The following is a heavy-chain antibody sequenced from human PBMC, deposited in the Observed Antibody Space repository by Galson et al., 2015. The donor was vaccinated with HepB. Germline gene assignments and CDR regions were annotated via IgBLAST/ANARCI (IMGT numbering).Heavy chain of an antibody. J-gene: IGHJ4*02. CDR2: ISYDGSNK. CDR3: AKDKRLYAMLTPDS. CDR1: GFTFNTYA. D-gene: IGHD2-8*01. Sequence: SLRLSCAASGFTFNTYAMHWVRQAPGKGLEWVAAISYDGSNKYYADSVKGRFTISRDNSKNTLYLQMNSLGPEDTAVYYCAKDKRLYAMLTPDSWGQGTLLTVSS. V-gene: IGHV3-30*18.